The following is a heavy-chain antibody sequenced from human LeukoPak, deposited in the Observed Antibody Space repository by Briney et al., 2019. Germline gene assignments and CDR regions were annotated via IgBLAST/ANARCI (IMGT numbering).Heavy chain of an antibody. CDR2: TYYRSKWYN. J-gene: IGHJ4*02. CDR3: ARGLFWGGGDFLYFDY. D-gene: IGHD2-21*02. CDR1: GDSVSSNSAA. V-gene: IGHV6-1*01. Sequence: SQTLSLTCAISGDSVSSNSAAWNWIRQSPSRGLEWLGRTYYRSKWYNDYAVSVKSQITINPDTSKNQFSLQLNSVTPEDTAVYYCARGLFWGGGDFLYFDYWGQGTLVTVSS.